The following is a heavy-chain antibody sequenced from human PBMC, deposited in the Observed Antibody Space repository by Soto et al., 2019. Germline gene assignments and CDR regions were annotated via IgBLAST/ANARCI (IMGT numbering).Heavy chain of an antibody. CDR3: ARSSSSYLADESGY. D-gene: IGHD6-6*01. Sequence: GGSLRLSCAASGFTFSSYGMHWVRQAPGKGLEWVAVISYDGSNKYYADSVKGRFTISRDNSKNTLYLQMNSLRAEDTAVYYCARSSSSYLADESGYWGQGTLVTVSS. V-gene: IGHV3-30*03. CDR1: GFTFSSYG. CDR2: ISYDGSNK. J-gene: IGHJ4*02.